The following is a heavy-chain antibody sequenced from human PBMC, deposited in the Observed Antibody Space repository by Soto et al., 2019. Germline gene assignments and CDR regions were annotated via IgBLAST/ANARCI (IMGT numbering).Heavy chain of an antibody. V-gene: IGHV4-30-2*01. CDR3: ARASGYCSGGTCFPFDS. CDR2: IYHSGSF. D-gene: IGHD2-15*01. CDR1: GGSISFATYS. J-gene: IGHJ4*02. Sequence: SLSVTWDISGGSISFATYSWNWIRQPPGKGLEWIGYIYHSGSFYYNPSLKSRVTISMDRSKNQFSLNMHSVTAADTAVYYCARASGYCSGGTCFPFDSWGRGAMVTVSS.